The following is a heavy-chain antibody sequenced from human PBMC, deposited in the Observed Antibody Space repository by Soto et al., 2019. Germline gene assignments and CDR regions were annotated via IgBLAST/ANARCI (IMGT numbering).Heavy chain of an antibody. D-gene: IGHD6-19*01. J-gene: IGHJ4*02. CDR1: GSTVSSNY. V-gene: IGHV3-53*01. CDR2: IYSGGGT. CDR3: ATEFGGIAVAGPTSFDY. Sequence: PGGSLRLSCAASGSTVSSNYMSWVRQAPGKGLEWVSVIYSGGGTYYADSVKGRFTISRDNSKNTLYLQMNSLRAEDTAVYYCATEFGGIAVAGPTSFDYWGQGTLVTVS.